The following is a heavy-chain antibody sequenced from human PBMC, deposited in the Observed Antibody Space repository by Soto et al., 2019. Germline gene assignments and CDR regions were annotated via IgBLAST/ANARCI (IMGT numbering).Heavy chain of an antibody. CDR2: IGWDNNK. Sequence: SGPTLVNPTQTVTLTCTFSGFSLSSSPMYVSWIRQPPGKALEWLAVIGWDNNKDYSTSLKTRLTISKDTPKNQAVLTMTNMDPLDTATYYCARTPRLREIDYWGQGILVTVSS. CDR1: GFSLSSSPMY. J-gene: IGHJ4*02. V-gene: IGHV2-70*01. CDR3: ARTPRLREIDY.